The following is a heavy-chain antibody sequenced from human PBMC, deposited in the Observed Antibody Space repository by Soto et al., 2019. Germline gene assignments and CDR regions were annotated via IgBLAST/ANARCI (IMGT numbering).Heavy chain of an antibody. J-gene: IGHJ4*02. D-gene: IGHD4-17*01. Sequence: GGSLRLSCAASGFTFSSYGMHWVRQAPGKGLEWVAVISYDGSNKYYADSVKGRFTISRDNSKNTLYLQMNSLRAEDTAVYYCAKDAYGDYDNGAFDYWGQGTLVTVSS. CDR1: GFTFSSYG. CDR3: AKDAYGDYDNGAFDY. CDR2: ISYDGSNK. V-gene: IGHV3-30*18.